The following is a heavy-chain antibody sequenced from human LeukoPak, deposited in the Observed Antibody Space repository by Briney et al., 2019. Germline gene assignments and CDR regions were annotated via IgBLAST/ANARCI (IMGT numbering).Heavy chain of an antibody. D-gene: IGHD4-23*01. Sequence: PGGSLRLSCTVSGFTVSSNSMSWVRQAPGKGLEWVSFIYSGSTHYSDSVKGRFTISRDNSKNTLYLQMNSLRAEDTAVYYCARDGDTVLTRGYYYYMDVWGKGTTVTVSS. V-gene: IGHV3-53*01. J-gene: IGHJ6*03. CDR3: ARDGDTVLTRGYYYYMDV. CDR1: GFTVSSNS. CDR2: IYSGST.